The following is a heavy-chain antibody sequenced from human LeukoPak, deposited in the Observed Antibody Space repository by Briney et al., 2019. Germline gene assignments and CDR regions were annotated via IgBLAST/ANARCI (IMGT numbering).Heavy chain of an antibody. CDR2: INVYNGNT. J-gene: IGHJ1*01. CDR1: WYTFTQYG. V-gene: IGHV1-18*01. Sequence: SVKVSCKASWYTFTQYGISWVRQAPGQGLEWVGWINVYNGNTIYAQKLQGRVTMNTDTSTSTAYMELRSLRSDDTAVYYCARLAGTDMIGYFQDWGQGTLVTVSS. CDR3: ARLAGTDMIGYFQD. D-gene: IGHD5-18*01.